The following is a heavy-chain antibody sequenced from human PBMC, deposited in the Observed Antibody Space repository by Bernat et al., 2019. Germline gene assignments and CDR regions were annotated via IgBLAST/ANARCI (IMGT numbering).Heavy chain of an antibody. CDR1: GFTFSSYG. V-gene: IGHV3-30*18. J-gene: IGHJ4*02. CDR3: AKCRGKGGLPPPLDY. CDR2: ISYDGSNK. Sequence: QVQLVESGGGVVQPGRSLRLSCAASGFTFSSYGMHWVRQAPGKGLEWVAVISYDGSNKYYADTVKGRFTISSDNSKNTLYLQMNSLRAEDTAVYDCAKCRGKGGLPPPLDYWGQGTLVTVSS. D-gene: IGHD1-26*01.